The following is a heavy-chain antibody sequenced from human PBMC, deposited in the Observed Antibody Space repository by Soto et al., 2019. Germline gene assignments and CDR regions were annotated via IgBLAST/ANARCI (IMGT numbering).Heavy chain of an antibody. CDR1: GGTFSSYA. Sequence: QVQLVQSGAEVKKPGSSVKVSCKASGGTFSSYAISWVRQAPGQGLEWMGGIIPISGTANYAQKFQGRVTITADESTSTAYMELSSLRSEDTAVYDCARSQGSSTSLEIYYYYDYGMDIWGQGTTVTVSS. CDR2: IIPISGTA. D-gene: IGHD2-2*01. V-gene: IGHV1-69*01. CDR3: ARSQGSSTSLEIYYYYDYGMDI. J-gene: IGHJ6*02.